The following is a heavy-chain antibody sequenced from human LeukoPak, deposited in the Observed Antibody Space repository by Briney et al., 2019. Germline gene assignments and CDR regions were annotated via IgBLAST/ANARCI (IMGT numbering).Heavy chain of an antibody. Sequence: GGSLRLSCAASGFTVSGNYMSWFRQAPGKGLEWVSLIYSGGDTYYADSGKGRFTISRDNSQNTLYLQMNNLRPDDTAVYYCATRYCSGTSCFRRAFDVWGQGTMVTVSS. CDR1: GFTVSGNY. D-gene: IGHD2-2*01. CDR3: ATRYCSGTSCFRRAFDV. CDR2: IYSGGDT. J-gene: IGHJ3*01. V-gene: IGHV3-66*02.